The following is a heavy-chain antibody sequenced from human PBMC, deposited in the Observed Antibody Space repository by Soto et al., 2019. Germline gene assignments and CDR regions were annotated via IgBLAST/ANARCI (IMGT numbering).Heavy chain of an antibody. CDR1: DNTFTHYG. V-gene: IGHV1-18*01. CDR2: ISGYNGNT. Sequence: ASVKVSCKSSDNTFTHYGINWVRQAPGQGLEWMGWISGYNGNTKYAQKFQDRVTMTADTSTRTAFMEVRSLTSDDTGVYFCAATGGNYFGLDVWGQGTTVTVAS. D-gene: IGHD2-8*02. CDR3: AATGGNYFGLDV. J-gene: IGHJ6*02.